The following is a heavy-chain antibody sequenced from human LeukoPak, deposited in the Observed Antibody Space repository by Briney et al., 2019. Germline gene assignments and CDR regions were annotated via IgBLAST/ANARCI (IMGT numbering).Heavy chain of an antibody. CDR1: GHTFTSYY. CDR3: ARSQVYNWFDP. V-gene: IGHV1-46*01. CDR2: INPSGGST. J-gene: IGHJ5*02. Sequence: ASVKVSCKASGHTFTSYYMHWVRQAPGQGLEWMGIINPSGGSTSYAQKFQGRVTMTRDTSTSAVYMELSSLRSEDTAVYYCARSQVYNWFDPWGQGTLVTVSS.